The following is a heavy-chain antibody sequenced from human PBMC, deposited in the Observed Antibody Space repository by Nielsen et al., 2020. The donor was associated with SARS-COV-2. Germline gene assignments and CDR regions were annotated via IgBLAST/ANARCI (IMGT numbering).Heavy chain of an antibody. Sequence: SETLSLTCTVSGGSISSYYWSWIRQPPGKGLEWIGYIYYSGSTNYNPSLKSRVTISVDTSKNQFSLKLSSVTAADTAVYYCARVGDYGGNTFVDVWGKGTTVTVSS. CDR3: ARVGDYGGNTFVDV. V-gene: IGHV4-59*12. D-gene: IGHD4-23*01. CDR2: IYYSGST. J-gene: IGHJ6*04. CDR1: GGSISSYY.